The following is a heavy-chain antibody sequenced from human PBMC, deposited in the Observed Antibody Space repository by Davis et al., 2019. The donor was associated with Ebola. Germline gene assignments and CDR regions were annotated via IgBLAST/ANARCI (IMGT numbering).Heavy chain of an antibody. Sequence: SETLSLTCAVYGGSFSGYYWSWIRQPPGKGLEWIGEINHSGSTNYNPSLKSLVTISVDTSKNQFSLKLSSVTAADTAVYYCARGRRNPARHYYYYYGMDVWGQGTTVTVSS. D-gene: IGHD1-14*01. J-gene: IGHJ6*02. CDR1: GGSFSGYY. CDR2: INHSGST. CDR3: ARGRRNPARHYYYYYGMDV. V-gene: IGHV4-34*01.